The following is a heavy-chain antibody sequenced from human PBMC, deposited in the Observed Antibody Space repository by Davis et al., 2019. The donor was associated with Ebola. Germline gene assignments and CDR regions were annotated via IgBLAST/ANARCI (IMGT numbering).Heavy chain of an antibody. V-gene: IGHV1-18*01. J-gene: IGHJ6*02. CDR2: ISAYNGNT. Sequence: ASVKVSCKASGGTFSSYAISWVRQAPGQGLEWMGWISAYNGNTNYAQKLQGRVTMTTDTSTSTAYMELRSLRSDDTAVYYCARFFELGGPAGMDVWGQGTTVTVSS. CDR1: GGTFSSYA. D-gene: IGHD7-27*01. CDR3: ARFFELGGPAGMDV.